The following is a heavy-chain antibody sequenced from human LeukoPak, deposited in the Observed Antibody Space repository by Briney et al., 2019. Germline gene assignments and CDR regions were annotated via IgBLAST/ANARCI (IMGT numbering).Heavy chain of an antibody. J-gene: IGHJ4*02. D-gene: IGHD1-26*01. CDR1: GFTFSSYV. CDR3: AKDEWDLLGGFDY. CDR2: ISDSGGST. Sequence: PGGSLRLSCAASGFTFSSYVMNWVRQAPGKGLEWVSAISDSGGSTYYADSVKGRFTISRDNSNNTLYLQMNSLRAEDTAVYYCAKDEWDLLGGFDYWGQGTLVTASS. V-gene: IGHV3-23*01.